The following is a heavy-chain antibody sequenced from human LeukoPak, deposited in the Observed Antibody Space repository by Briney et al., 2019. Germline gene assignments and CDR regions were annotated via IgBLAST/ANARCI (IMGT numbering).Heavy chain of an antibody. CDR2: IKEDGSEK. J-gene: IGHJ4*02. CDR1: GFTFSSHW. Sequence: GGSLRLSCVASGFTFSSHWMRWVRQAPGKGLEWVASIKEDGSEKKYVDSVKGRFTISRDNAKNSLYLRMNSLRAEDTAVYYCARVTGVATDYWGQGTLVTVSS. V-gene: IGHV3-7*01. CDR3: ARVTGVATDY. D-gene: IGHD1-14*01.